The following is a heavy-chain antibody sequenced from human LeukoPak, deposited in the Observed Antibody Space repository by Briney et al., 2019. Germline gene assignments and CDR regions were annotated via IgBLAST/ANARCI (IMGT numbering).Heavy chain of an antibody. D-gene: IGHD3-3*01. V-gene: IGHV4-31*03. Sequence: SETLSLTCTVSGGSISSGGYYWRWIRQHPGKGLEWIGYIYYSGSTYYNPSLKSRVTISVDTSKNQFSLKLSSVTAADTAVYYCARDRFGLTYVFDIWGQGTMATVSS. J-gene: IGHJ3*02. CDR2: IYYSGST. CDR3: ARDRFGLTYVFDI. CDR1: GGSISSGGYY.